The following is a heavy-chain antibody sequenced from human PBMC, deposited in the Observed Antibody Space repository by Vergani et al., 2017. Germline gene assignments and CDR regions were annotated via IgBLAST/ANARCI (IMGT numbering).Heavy chain of an antibody. CDR2: IIPIFGTA. V-gene: IGHV1-69*18. Sequence: QVQLVQSGAEVKKPGSSVKVSCKASGGTFSSYAISWVRQAPGQGLEWMGRIIPIFGTANYAQKFQGRVTITADESTSTAYMELRSLRSEDTAVYYCASVPTVEMSTKMAVYPYYFDYWGQGTLVTVSS. CDR3: ASVPTVEMSTKMAVYPYYFDY. J-gene: IGHJ4*02. D-gene: IGHD5-24*01. CDR1: GGTFSSYA.